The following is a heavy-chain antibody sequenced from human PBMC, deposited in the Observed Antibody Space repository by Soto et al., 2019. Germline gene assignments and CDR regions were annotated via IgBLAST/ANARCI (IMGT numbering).Heavy chain of an antibody. CDR2: ISNSGSTI. CDR3: ATPLISGSTYGMDV. D-gene: IGHD1-7*01. Sequence: GGSLRLSCAASGFTFSDYHMSWIRQAPGKGLEWVSYISNSGSTIYYADSVKGRFTISRDNARNSLHLQMNSLRGEDTAVYYCATPLISGSTYGMDVWGQGTRVTVS. V-gene: IGHV3-11*01. CDR1: GFTFSDYH. J-gene: IGHJ6*02.